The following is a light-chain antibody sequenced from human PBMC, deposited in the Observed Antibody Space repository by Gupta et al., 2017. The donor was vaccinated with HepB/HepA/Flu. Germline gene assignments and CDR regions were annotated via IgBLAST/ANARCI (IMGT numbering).Light chain of an antibody. Sequence: DIVMTHSPLSLPVTPGEPASISCRSSRSLLSRNGYNYLNWYLQKPGQSPQLLIYLGSNRASGVPDRFSGSGSGTDFTLKISRMEAEDVGVYYCMQAMQTPITFGQGTRLEIK. CDR2: LGS. CDR3: MQAMQTPIT. V-gene: IGKV2-28*01. CDR1: RSLLSRNGYNY. J-gene: IGKJ5*01.